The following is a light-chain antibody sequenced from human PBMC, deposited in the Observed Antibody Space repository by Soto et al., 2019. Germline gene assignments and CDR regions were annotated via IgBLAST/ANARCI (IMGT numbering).Light chain of an antibody. CDR1: ERIYSAY. CDR3: QQYGSSGT. Sequence: EVVLTQSPGTLSLSLGERATLSCRASERIYSAYLGWYQQKPGQAPRLLIYGTSSRATGIPDRFSGSGSGTDFTLTISRLEPEDFAVYYCQQYGSSGTFGQGTKVDIK. J-gene: IGKJ1*01. CDR2: GTS. V-gene: IGKV3-20*01.